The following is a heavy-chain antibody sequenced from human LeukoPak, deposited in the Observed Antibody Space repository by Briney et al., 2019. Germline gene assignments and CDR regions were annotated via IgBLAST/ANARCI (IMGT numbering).Heavy chain of an antibody. V-gene: IGHV4-34*01. D-gene: IGHD6-19*01. CDR2: INHSGST. CDR3: ARHRHSSGWSQRKFDY. J-gene: IGHJ4*02. CDR1: GFTFDDYG. Sequence: SGGSLRLSCAASGFTFDDYGMSWVRQAPGKGLEWIGEINHSGSTNYNPSLKSRVTISVDTSKNQFSLKLSSVTAADTAVYYCARHRHSSGWSQRKFDYWGQGTLVTVSS.